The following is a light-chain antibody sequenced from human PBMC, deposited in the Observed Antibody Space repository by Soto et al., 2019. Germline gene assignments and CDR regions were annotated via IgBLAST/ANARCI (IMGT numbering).Light chain of an antibody. CDR3: QQRSNWPWT. V-gene: IGKV3-15*01. J-gene: IGKJ1*01. Sequence: EIVMTQSPATLSLSPGARATLSCRASQSVSSNLAWYQQKPGQATRLLIYGASTRATGIPARVSGSGSGTEVTLTISSLQSEDCAVYYGQQRSNWPWTFGQGTKVDIK. CDR1: QSVSSN. CDR2: GAS.